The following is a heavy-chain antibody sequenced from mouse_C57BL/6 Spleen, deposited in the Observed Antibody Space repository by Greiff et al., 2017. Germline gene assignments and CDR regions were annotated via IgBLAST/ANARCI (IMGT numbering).Heavy chain of an antibody. CDR2: ISSGSSTI. CDR1: GFTFSDYG. J-gene: IGHJ3*01. CDR3: ARAYYSIAWFAY. D-gene: IGHD2-5*01. V-gene: IGHV5-17*01. Sequence: EVKLMESGGGLVKPGGSLKLSCAASGFTFSDYGMHWVRQAPEKGLEWVAYISSGSSTIYYADTVKGRFTISRDNAKNTLFLQMTSLRSEDTAMYYCARAYYSIAWFAYWGQGTLVTVSA.